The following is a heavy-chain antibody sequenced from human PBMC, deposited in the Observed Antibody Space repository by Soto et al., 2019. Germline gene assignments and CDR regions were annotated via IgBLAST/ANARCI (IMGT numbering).Heavy chain of an antibody. Sequence: EVQLVESGGGLIQPRGSLRLSCAASGFPVSSNYMSWVRQAPGKGVEWVSVIYSGGSTYYADSVKGRFTISRDNSKNTLYLQMNSLRAEDTAVYYCARDQYYGSGNWFDPWGQGTLVTVSS. V-gene: IGHV3-53*01. CDR2: IYSGGST. D-gene: IGHD3-10*01. CDR3: ARDQYYGSGNWFDP. CDR1: GFPVSSNY. J-gene: IGHJ5*02.